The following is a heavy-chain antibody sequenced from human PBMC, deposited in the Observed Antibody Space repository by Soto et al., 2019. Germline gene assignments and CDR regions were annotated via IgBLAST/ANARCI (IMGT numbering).Heavy chain of an antibody. CDR1: GGSISSSSYY. Sequence: SETLSLTCTVSGGSISSSSYYWGWIRQPPGKGLEWIGSIYYSGSTYYNPSLKSRVTISVDTSKNQFSLKLSSVTAADTAVYYCARQEWGYYDFWSGFPSDYWGQGTLVTVSS. V-gene: IGHV4-39*01. D-gene: IGHD3-3*01. J-gene: IGHJ4*02. CDR3: ARQEWGYYDFWSGFPSDY. CDR2: IYYSGST.